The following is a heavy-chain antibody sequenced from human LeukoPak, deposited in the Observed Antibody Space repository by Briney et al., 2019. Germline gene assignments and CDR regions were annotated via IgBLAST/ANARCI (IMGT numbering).Heavy chain of an antibody. V-gene: IGHV1-46*01. CDR3: ARAADYYGSGSYYRIRGAFDI. CDR1: GYTFTSYY. Sequence: ASVKVSFKASGYTFTSYYMHWVRQAPGQGLEWMGIINPSGGSTSYAQKFQGRVTMTRDTSTSTVYMELSSLRSEDTAVYYCARAADYYGSGSYYRIRGAFDIWGQGTMVTVSS. J-gene: IGHJ3*02. D-gene: IGHD3-10*01. CDR2: INPSGGST.